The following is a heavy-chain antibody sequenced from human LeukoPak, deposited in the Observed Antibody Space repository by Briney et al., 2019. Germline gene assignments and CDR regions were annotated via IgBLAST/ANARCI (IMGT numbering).Heavy chain of an antibody. Sequence: SETLSLTCAVYGGSFSGYYWSWLRQPPGKGREWIGEINHSGSTNYNPSLKSRVTISVDTSKNQFSLKLSSVTAADTAVHYCASRYSSGWYYGMDVWGKGTTVTVSS. J-gene: IGHJ6*04. CDR2: INHSGST. CDR3: ASRYSSGWYYGMDV. D-gene: IGHD6-19*01. CDR1: GGSFSGYY. V-gene: IGHV4-34*01.